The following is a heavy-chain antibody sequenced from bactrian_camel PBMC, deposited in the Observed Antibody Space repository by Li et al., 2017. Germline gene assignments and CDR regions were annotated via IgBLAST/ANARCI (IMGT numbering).Heavy chain of an antibody. J-gene: IGHJ4*01. V-gene: IGHV3S42*01. CDR3: AAADGRPPVSGILRRDQYNY. D-gene: IGHD2*01. CDR2: IDSDGVI. Sequence: VQLVESGGGSVQAGGSVRLSCVASGFTESGNYVAWIRQAPGEGREGVARIDSDGVIRYADSVKGRFTIAKGQAKHTLYLQMNSLRPDDTAMYYCAAADGRPPVSGILRRDQYNYWGQGTQVTVS. CDR1: GFTESGNY.